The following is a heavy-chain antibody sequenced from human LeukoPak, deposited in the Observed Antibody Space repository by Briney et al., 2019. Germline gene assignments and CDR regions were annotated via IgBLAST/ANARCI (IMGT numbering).Heavy chain of an antibody. CDR3: ARDQGLTAPPPYGLDV. CDR2: IIPALNIT. Sequence: ASVKVSCKTSGGTFSSSAITWVRQAPGQGLEWMGRIIPALNITSYAQKFQGRVTITADTSTSTAYMELSSLRSEETAVYYCARDQGLTAPPPYGLDVWGQGTPVTVSS. D-gene: IGHD5-18*01. J-gene: IGHJ6*02. CDR1: GGTFSSSA. V-gene: IGHV1-69*04.